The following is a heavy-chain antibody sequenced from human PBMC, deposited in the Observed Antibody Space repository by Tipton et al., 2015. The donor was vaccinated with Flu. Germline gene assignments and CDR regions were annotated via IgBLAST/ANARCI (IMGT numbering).Heavy chain of an antibody. Sequence: SGDSIRNDYFWGWIRQPPGKGLEWIGTIYHSGSTYFNPSLKSRVTISLDTSKNQFSLKLSSVTAADTAVYYCARHPTYYSDSSGAFDIWGPGTMVTVSS. V-gene: IGHV4-38-2*01. CDR2: IYHSGST. CDR1: GDSIRNDYF. D-gene: IGHD3-22*01. J-gene: IGHJ3*02. CDR3: ARHPTYYSDSSGAFDI.